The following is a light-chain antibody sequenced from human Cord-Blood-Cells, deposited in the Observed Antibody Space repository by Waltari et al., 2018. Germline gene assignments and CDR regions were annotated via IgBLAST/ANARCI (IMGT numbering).Light chain of an antibody. CDR1: QSVSSSY. Sequence: IVLTQSPGTLSLSPGERATLSCSASQSVSSSYLAWYQQKPGQAPRLLIYGASSRATGIPDRFSGSGSVTDFTLTIRRLEPEDFAVYYCQQYGSSPYTFGQGTKLEIK. J-gene: IGKJ2*01. CDR2: GAS. CDR3: QQYGSSPYT. V-gene: IGKV3-20*01.